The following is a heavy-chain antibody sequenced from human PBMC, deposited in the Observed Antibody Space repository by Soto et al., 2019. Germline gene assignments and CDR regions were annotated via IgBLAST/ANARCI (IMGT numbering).Heavy chain of an antibody. V-gene: IGHV3-48*03. J-gene: IGHJ4*02. CDR2: ISLSGSTI. Sequence: PGGSLRLSCAASEFTVTNNEMSWVRQAPGKGLEWVSYISLSGSTIYYADSVKGRFTISRDDAKNSLYLQMDSLRADDTAVYYCARESFSASPNFFDYWGQGTLVTVSS. D-gene: IGHD3-3*02. CDR1: EFTVTNNE. CDR3: ARESFSASPNFFDY.